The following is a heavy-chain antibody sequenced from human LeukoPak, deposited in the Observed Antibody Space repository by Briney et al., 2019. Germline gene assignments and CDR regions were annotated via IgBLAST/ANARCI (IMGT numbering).Heavy chain of an antibody. V-gene: IGHV1-69*04. CDR3: ARQGSKVYYYGSEIFDY. J-gene: IGHJ4*02. Sequence: SVKVSCKASGGIFSSYAISWVRQAPGQGLEWMGRIIPILGIANYAQKFQGRVTITADKSTSTAYMELSSLRSEDTAVYYCARQGSKVYYYGSEIFDYWGQGTLVTVSS. D-gene: IGHD3-10*01. CDR2: IIPILGIA. CDR1: GGIFSSYA.